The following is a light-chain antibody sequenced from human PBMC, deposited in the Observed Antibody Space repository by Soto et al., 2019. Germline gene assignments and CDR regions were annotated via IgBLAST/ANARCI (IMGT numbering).Light chain of an antibody. CDR2: GAS. CDR1: QGVTSN. V-gene: IGKV3-15*01. J-gene: IGKJ1*01. CDR3: QQYNKWPLT. Sequence: IVMTQSPASLSVSPGERATLSCRASQGVTSNLAWYQQKPGQAPRLLIYGASTRATGIPARFSGSGSGTDFTLTIGSLQSEDFAVYYCQQYNKWPLTFGQGPKV.